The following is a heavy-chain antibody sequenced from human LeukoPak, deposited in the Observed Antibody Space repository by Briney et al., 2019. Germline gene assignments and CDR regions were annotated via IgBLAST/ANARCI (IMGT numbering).Heavy chain of an antibody. CDR1: GGSISSGGYY. CDR3: ARAQQLDYFDY. D-gene: IGHD6-13*01. J-gene: IGHJ4*02. V-gene: IGHV4-30-2*01. CDR2: IYHSGST. Sequence: PSQTLSLTCTVSGGSISSGGYYWSWIRQPPGKGLEWIGYIYHSGSTYYNPSLKSRVTMSVDRSKNQFSLKLSSVTAADTAVYYCARAQQLDYFDYWGQGTLVTVSS.